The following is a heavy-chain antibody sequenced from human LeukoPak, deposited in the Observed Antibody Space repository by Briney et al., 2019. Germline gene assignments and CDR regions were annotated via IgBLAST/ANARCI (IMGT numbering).Heavy chain of an antibody. V-gene: IGHV3-43*02. D-gene: IGHD2-2*01. J-gene: IGHJ5*02. CDR1: GFTFDDYA. Sequence: PGGSLRLSCAASGFTFDDYAMHRVRQAPGKGLEWVSLISGDGGSTYYADSVKGRFTISRDNSKNSLYLQMNSLRTEDTALYYCAKDGEDIVVVPAAVGWFDPWGQGTLVTVSS. CDR2: ISGDGGST. CDR3: AKDGEDIVVVPAAVGWFDP.